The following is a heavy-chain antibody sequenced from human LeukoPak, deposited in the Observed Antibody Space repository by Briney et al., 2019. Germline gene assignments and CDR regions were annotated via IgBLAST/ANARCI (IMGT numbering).Heavy chain of an antibody. CDR3: ATGGYFFDY. J-gene: IGHJ4*02. Sequence: KPGGSLRLSCAGSGFTFSNAWMNWVRQPPGKGREWVGRMKSYPDGGAIDYAALVKGRFSISRDDSKNTVYLEIKSLKTEDTAVYYCATGGYFFDYWGQGTLVTVSS. CDR2: MKSYPDGGAI. CDR1: GFTFSNAW. V-gene: IGHV3-15*01.